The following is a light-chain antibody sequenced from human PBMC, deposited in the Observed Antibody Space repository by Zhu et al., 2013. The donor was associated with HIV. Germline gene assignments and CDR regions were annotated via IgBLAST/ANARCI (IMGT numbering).Light chain of an antibody. V-gene: IGLV3-1*01. CDR2: EDN. J-gene: IGLJ2*01. CDR1: KLGDKY. CDR3: QAWDSGTVV. Sequence: SYELTQPPSVSVSPGQTASITCSGDKLGDKYSCWYQQKPGQSPVLVIYEDNKRPSGIPERFSGSNSGNTATLTISGTQTMDEADYYCQAWDSGTVVFGGGTKLTVV.